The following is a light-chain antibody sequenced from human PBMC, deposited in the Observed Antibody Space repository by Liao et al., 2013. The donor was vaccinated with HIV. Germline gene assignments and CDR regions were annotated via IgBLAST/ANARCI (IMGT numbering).Light chain of an antibody. CDR2: DDT. J-gene: IGLJ1*01. CDR3: QAWDSSTAYV. V-gene: IGLV3-1*01. Sequence: SYELAQPPSVSVSPRTDSQPSPALESKLGDKYASWYQQKPGQSPVLVIYDDTKRPSGIPGRFSGSNSGNTATLTISGTQAMDEADYYCQAWDSSTAYVFGTGTKVTVL. CDR1: KLGDKY.